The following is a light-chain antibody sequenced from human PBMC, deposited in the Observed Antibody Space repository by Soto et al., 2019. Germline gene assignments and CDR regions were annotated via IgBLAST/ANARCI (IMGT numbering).Light chain of an antibody. CDR3: SSHAGSINVV. CDR1: SSDVGGYNY. J-gene: IGLJ2*01. V-gene: IGLV2-8*01. CDR2: EVI. Sequence: QSALTQPPSASGSPGQSVTISCTGTSSDVGGYNYVSWYQQHPGKAPKLMIYEVIKRPSGVPDRFSGSKSGNTASLTVSGLQAEDEADYYCSSHAGSINVVFGGGTKVTVL.